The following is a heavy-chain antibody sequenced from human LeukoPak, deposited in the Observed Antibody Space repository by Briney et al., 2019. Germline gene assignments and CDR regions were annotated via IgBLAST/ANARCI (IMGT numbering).Heavy chain of an antibody. J-gene: IGHJ4*02. V-gene: IGHV1-69*05. CDR3: ASPRDGYNYSFDY. Sequence: ASVKVSCKASGGTFSSYAISWVRQAPGQGLEWMGRIIPIFGTANYAQKLQGRVTITTAESTSTAYMELSSLRSEDKAVYYCASPRDGYNYSFDYWGQGTLVTVSS. CDR2: IIPIFGTA. D-gene: IGHD5-24*01. CDR1: GGTFSSYA.